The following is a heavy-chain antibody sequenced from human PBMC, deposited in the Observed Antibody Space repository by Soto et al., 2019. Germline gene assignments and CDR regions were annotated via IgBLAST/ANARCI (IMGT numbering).Heavy chain of an antibody. Sequence: SETLSLTCTVSGGSISRYYWSWIRQPPGKGLEWIGYIYYSGSTNYNPSLKSRVTISVDTSKNQFSLKLSSVTAADTAVYYCAGQRDYCSSTRCYGENWFDPWGQGTLVTVSS. CDR3: AGQRDYCSSTRCYGENWFDP. CDR1: GGSISRYY. J-gene: IGHJ5*02. CDR2: IYYSGST. D-gene: IGHD2-2*01. V-gene: IGHV4-59*08.